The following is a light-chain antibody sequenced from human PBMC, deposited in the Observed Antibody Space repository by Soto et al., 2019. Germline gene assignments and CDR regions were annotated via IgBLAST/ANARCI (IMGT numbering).Light chain of an antibody. V-gene: IGKV1-5*03. CDR2: KAS. Sequence: DIRISQSPSTLSASVGDRVTITCRASQSISSWLAWYQQKPGKAPKLLIYKASSLESGVPSRFSGSGSGTEFTLTISSLQPDDFATYYCQQYNSYSPWTFGQGTKVDIK. CDR3: QQYNSYSPWT. CDR1: QSISSW. J-gene: IGKJ1*01.